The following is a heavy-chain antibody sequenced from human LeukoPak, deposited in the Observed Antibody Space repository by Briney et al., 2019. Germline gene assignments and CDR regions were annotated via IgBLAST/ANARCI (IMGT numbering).Heavy chain of an antibody. CDR1: GFTFSSYS. CDR2: ISSSRYI. D-gene: IGHD2-21*02. V-gene: IGHV3-21*01. CDR3: ARGRAYCGGDCYPHWFDP. J-gene: IGHJ5*02. Sequence: NPGGSLRLSCAASGFTFSSYSMNWVRQAPGEGLEWVSSISSSRYIYYADSVKGRFTISRDNAKNSLSLQMNSLRAEDTAVYYCARGRAYCGGDCYPHWFDPWGQGTLVTVSS.